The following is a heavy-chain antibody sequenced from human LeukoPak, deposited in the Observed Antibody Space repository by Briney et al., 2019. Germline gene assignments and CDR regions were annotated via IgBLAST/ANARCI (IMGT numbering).Heavy chain of an antibody. CDR3: ARQYYYDSPFDY. Sequence: SETLSLTCTVSGGSISSYYWSWIRQPPGKGLEWIGYIYYSGSTNYNPSLKSRVTISVATSKNQFSLKLSSVTAADSAVYYCARQYYYDSPFDYWGQGTLVTVSS. D-gene: IGHD3-22*01. CDR2: IYYSGST. CDR1: GGSISSYY. V-gene: IGHV4-59*01. J-gene: IGHJ4*02.